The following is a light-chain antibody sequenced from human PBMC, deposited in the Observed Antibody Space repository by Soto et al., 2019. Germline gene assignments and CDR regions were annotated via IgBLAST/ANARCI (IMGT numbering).Light chain of an antibody. V-gene: IGLV2-14*01. J-gene: IGLJ2*01. CDR2: EVS. CDR1: SSDVGGYDS. Sequence: QSALTQPASVSGSPGQSITISCTGTSSDVGGYDSVSWYQQHPCKVPKLMLYEVSNRPSGVSNRFSGSKSGNTASLTISGLHIEDEADYYCSSYTSTSTLVFGGETKVAVL. CDR3: SSYTSTSTLV.